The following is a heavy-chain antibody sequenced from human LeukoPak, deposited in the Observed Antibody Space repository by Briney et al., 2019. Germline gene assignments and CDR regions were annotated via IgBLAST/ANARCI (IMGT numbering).Heavy chain of an antibody. Sequence: SETLSLTCTVSGDFISSGDHYWNWIRQTPGKGLEWIGYIFHSGSTYYNPSLRSRLTVSLDTSKNQFSLKLTSVTAADSAVYYCVRGRSTGTIDYWGQGTLVTVSS. CDR2: IFHSGST. CDR3: VRGRSTGTIDY. CDR1: GDFISSGDHY. V-gene: IGHV4-30-4*01. D-gene: IGHD2-2*01. J-gene: IGHJ4*02.